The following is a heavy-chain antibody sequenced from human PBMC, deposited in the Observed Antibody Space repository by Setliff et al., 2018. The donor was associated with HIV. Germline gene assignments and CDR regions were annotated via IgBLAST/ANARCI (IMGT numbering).Heavy chain of an antibody. J-gene: IGHJ4*02. CDR2: MYGSETT. D-gene: IGHD3-16*01. Sequence: SDTLSLTCIVSGYSVSSGYYWGWIRQPPGKGLQWIGAMYGSETTYYNPSLKSRVTMSVDASRNRFSLKLSSVTAADTAIYYCARHQKVSFMSDHWGQGMLVTVSS. CDR3: ARHQKVSFMSDH. V-gene: IGHV4-38-2*02. CDR1: GYSVSSGYY.